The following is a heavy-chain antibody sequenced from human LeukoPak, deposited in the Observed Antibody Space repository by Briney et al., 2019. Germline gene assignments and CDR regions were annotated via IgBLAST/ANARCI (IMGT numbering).Heavy chain of an antibody. D-gene: IGHD6-19*01. CDR1: GFTFSSYG. CDR2: ISYDGSNK. CDR3: TTDIMQWLDSPLQH. Sequence: GRSLRLSCAASGFTFSSYGMHWVRQAPGKGLEWVAVISYDGSNKYYADSVKGRFTISRDNSKNTLYLQMNSLRAEDTAVYYCTTDIMQWLDSPLQHWGQGTLVTVSS. V-gene: IGHV3-30*03. J-gene: IGHJ1*01.